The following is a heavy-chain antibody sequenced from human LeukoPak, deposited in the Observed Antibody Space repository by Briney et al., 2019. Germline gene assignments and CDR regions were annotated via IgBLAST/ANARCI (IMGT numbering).Heavy chain of an antibody. CDR1: GYTFTGYY. V-gene: IGHV1-2*02. D-gene: IGHD2-15*01. CDR3: AREGCGGGSCYFDY. Sequence: ASVKVSCKASGYTFTGYYMHWVRQAPGQGLEWMGWINPNSGGTNYAQKFQGRVTMTRDTSISTAYMELSRLRSDDTAVYYCAREGCGGGSCYFDYWGQGTLVTVSS. CDR2: INPNSGGT. J-gene: IGHJ4*02.